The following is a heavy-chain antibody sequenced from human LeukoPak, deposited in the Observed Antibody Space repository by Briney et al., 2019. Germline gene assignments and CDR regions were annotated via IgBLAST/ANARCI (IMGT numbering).Heavy chain of an antibody. CDR3: AKAGYYDILTGYHLYYYYMDV. CDR2: ISSSGSTI. CDR1: GFTFSSYE. J-gene: IGHJ6*03. V-gene: IGHV3-48*03. Sequence: GGSLRLSCAASGFTFSSYEMNWVRQAPGKGLEWVSYISSSGSTIYYADSVKGRFTISRDNAKNSLYLQMNSLRAEDTAVYYCAKAGYYDILTGYHLYYYYMDVWGKGTTVTVSS. D-gene: IGHD3-9*01.